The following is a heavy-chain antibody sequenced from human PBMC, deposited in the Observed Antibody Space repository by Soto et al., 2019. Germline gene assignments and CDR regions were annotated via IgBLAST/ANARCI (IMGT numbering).Heavy chain of an antibody. J-gene: IGHJ2*01. CDR1: GFIFNNAW. V-gene: IGHV3-15*01. CDR3: TTAGPRDWYFNL. Sequence: EVHLVESGGGLVEPGGSLRLSCAASGFIFNNAWMTWVRQAPGKGLEWVAHIKSRPDGGTADYAASVKGRFTISRDDSRYTLYLQMNSLRIEDTAGYYCTTAGPRDWYFNLWGRGTLVTVSS. CDR2: IKSRPDGGTA.